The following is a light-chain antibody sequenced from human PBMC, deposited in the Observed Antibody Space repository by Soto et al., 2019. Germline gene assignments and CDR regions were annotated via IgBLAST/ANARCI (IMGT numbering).Light chain of an antibody. V-gene: IGKV3-20*01. CDR2: GAS. Sequence: EIVLTQSPGTLSLSPGERATLSCRASQSVSANYLAWYQQKPGQAPSPLIYGASSRATGIPDRFSGSGSGNDFTLTISRLEPEDFAVYFSQQDGGSPFTFGPGTKVDI. J-gene: IGKJ3*01. CDR3: QQDGGSPFT. CDR1: QSVSANY.